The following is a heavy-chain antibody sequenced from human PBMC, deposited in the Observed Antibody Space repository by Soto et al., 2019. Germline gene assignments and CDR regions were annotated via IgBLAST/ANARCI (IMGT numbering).Heavy chain of an antibody. CDR3: ARDWHLDL. CDR1: GFTIDRYW. Sequence: EAQLVESGGGLVQPGGSLRLSCAASGFTIDRYWMHRVRQAPGKGLVWVTRINSDGTTTTDADSAKGRFTISRDNAKNTLYLQMNSLRAEDTAVYYCARDWHLDLWGRGALVTVSS. V-gene: IGHV3-74*03. J-gene: IGHJ2*01. CDR2: INSDGTTT.